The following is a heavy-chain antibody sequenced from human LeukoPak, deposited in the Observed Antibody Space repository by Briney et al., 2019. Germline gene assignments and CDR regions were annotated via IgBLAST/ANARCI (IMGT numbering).Heavy chain of an antibody. J-gene: IGHJ4*02. CDR1: GGSISSYY. Sequence: SETLSLTCTVSGGSISSYYGSWIRQPAGKGLEWIGRIYTSGSTNYNPSLKSRVTMSVDTSKNQFSLKLSSVTAADTAVYYCARDRDSVVPAATLDYWGQGTLVTVSS. D-gene: IGHD2-2*01. CDR2: IYTSGST. CDR3: ARDRDSVVPAATLDY. V-gene: IGHV4-4*07.